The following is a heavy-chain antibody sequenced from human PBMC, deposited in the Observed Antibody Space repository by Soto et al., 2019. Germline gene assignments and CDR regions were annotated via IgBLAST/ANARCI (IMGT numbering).Heavy chain of an antibody. Sequence: QVQLQESGPGLVKSSQTLSLTCTVSGGSISSGGNYWSWIRQHPGKGLEWIGYIYHSGSTYYNPSLKGRVTISVDTSKNHFSLKLNSVTAADTAVYFCARARMVRGVIYYYGMDVWGQGTTVTVSS. V-gene: IGHV4-31*03. D-gene: IGHD3-10*01. CDR1: GGSISSGGNY. CDR2: IYHSGST. J-gene: IGHJ6*02. CDR3: ARARMVRGVIYYYGMDV.